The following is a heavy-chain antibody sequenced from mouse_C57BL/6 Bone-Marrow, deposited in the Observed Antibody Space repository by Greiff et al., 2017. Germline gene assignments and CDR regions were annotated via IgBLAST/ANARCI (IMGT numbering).Heavy chain of an antibody. CDR2: IWSGGST. V-gene: IGHV2-2*01. CDR3: ARIPHDYGSSYDDLDY. Sequence: QVQLQQSGPGLVQPSPSLSISCTVSGFSFTSYGVHWVRPSPGKGLEWLGVIWSGGSTDYNAAFISRLSISKDNSTSPVFFKRNSLQADDTAIYYCARIPHDYGSSYDDLDYWGQGTTLTVSS. D-gene: IGHD1-1*01. J-gene: IGHJ2*01. CDR1: GFSFTSYG.